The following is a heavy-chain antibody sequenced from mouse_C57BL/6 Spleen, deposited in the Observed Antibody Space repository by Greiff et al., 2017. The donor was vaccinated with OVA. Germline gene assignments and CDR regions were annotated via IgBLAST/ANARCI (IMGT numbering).Heavy chain of an antibody. CDR2: IHPSDSDN. CDR3: ATPYYYGSSQYYFGY. Sequence: QVQLQQSGAELVKPGASVKVSCKASGYTFTSYWMHWVKQRPGQGLEWIGRIHPSDSDNNYNQKFKGKATLTVDKSSSTAYMQLSSLTSEDSAVYYCATPYYYGSSQYYFGYWGPGTTLTVST. V-gene: IGHV1-74*01. J-gene: IGHJ2*01. D-gene: IGHD1-1*01. CDR1: GYTFTSYW.